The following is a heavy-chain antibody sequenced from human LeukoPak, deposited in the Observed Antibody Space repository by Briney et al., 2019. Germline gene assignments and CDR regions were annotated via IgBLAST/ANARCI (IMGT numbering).Heavy chain of an antibody. Sequence: SGTLSLTCAVSGGSISSSNWWSWVRQPPGKGLEWIGEIYHSGSTNYNPSLKSRVTISVDKSKNQFSLKLSSVTAADTAVYYCARWFSNDYGGNSGPDYWGQGTLVTVSS. CDR3: ARWFSNDYGGNSGPDY. D-gene: IGHD4-23*01. CDR2: IYHSGST. CDR1: GGSISSSNW. V-gene: IGHV4-4*02. J-gene: IGHJ4*02.